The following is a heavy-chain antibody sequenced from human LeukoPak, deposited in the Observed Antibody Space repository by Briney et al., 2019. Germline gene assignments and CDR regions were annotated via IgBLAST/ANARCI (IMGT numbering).Heavy chain of an antibody. J-gene: IGHJ5*02. V-gene: IGHV4-39*01. CDR2: IYYSGST. Sequence: SETLSLTCTVSGGSISSSSYYWGWIRQPPGKGLEWIGSIYYSGSTYYNPSLKSRVTISVDTSKNQFSLKLSSVTAADTAVYYCASQWFGELSHNWFDPWGQGTLVTVSS. D-gene: IGHD3-10*01. CDR3: ASQWFGELSHNWFDP. CDR1: GGSISSSSYY.